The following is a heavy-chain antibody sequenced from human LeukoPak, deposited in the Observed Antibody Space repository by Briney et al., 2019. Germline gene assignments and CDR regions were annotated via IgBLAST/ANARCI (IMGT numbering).Heavy chain of an antibody. CDR2: IYHSGST. D-gene: IGHD1-26*01. Sequence: SETLSLTCTASGYSISSGYYWGWIRQPPGKGLEWIGSIYHSGSTYYNPSLKSRVTISVDTSKNQFSLKLSSVTAADTAVYYCARGGELRGEDYWGQGTLVTVSS. J-gene: IGHJ4*02. V-gene: IGHV4-38-2*02. CDR3: ARGGELRGEDY. CDR1: GYSISSGYY.